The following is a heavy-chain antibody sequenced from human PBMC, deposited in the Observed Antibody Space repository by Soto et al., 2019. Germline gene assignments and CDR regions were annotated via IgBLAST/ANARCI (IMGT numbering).Heavy chain of an antibody. CDR1: GFIFNSYA. J-gene: IGHJ4*02. CDR3: VKNGAYADFFDY. V-gene: IGHV3-23*01. CDR2: ISGSGDIT. Sequence: EVQLLESGGGLAQPGGSLRLSCEASGFIFNSYAVSWVRQAPGKGLEWVSLISGSGDITYYADSVKGRFSISRDKFNNTLYLQMNSLRAEDTAIYYCVKNGAYADFFDYWGQGTLVTVSA. D-gene: IGHD2-8*01.